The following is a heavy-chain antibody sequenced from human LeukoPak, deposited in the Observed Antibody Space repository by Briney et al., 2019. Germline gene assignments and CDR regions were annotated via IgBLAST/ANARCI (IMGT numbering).Heavy chain of an antibody. CDR3: ARRNSETVVTAWYFDY. Sequence: GESLKISCKGSGYSFTTYWIGWVRQMPGKGLEWMGIICPDDSDTRYSPSFQGQVTISADKSINTAFLQWSSLKASDTAMYYCARRNSETVVTAWYFDYWGQGTLVTVSS. CDR1: GYSFTTYW. CDR2: ICPDDSDT. V-gene: IGHV5-51*01. D-gene: IGHD4-23*01. J-gene: IGHJ4*02.